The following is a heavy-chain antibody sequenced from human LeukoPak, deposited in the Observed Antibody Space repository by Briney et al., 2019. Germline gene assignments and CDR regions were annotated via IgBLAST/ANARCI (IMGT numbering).Heavy chain of an antibody. CDR1: GASLSTSS. CDR2: IYYSGTA. D-gene: IGHD6-19*01. Sequence: SETLSLTCTVSGASLSTSSWTWIRQPPGKGLECIGFIYYSGTAHYHPSLKSRVTVSLDTSKNQFSLRLSSVTAADTAVYYCARHLSSGWSDYWGQGTLVTVS. V-gene: IGHV4-59*08. CDR3: ARHLSSGWSDY. J-gene: IGHJ4*02.